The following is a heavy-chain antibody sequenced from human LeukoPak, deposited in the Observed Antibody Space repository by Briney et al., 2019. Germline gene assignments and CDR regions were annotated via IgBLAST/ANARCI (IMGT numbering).Heavy chain of an antibody. CDR2: IKQDGSEK. J-gene: IGHJ4*02. CDR1: RFSFSSYW. V-gene: IGHV3-7*01. Sequence: GGSLRLSCAASRFSFSSYWMSWVRQAPGKGLEWVANIKQDGSEKYYVDSVKGRFTISRDNAKNSLHLQMNSLRAEDTAVYYCARGAYGSGSYYSFDYWGQGTLVTVSS. CDR3: ARGAYGSGSYYSFDY. D-gene: IGHD3-10*01.